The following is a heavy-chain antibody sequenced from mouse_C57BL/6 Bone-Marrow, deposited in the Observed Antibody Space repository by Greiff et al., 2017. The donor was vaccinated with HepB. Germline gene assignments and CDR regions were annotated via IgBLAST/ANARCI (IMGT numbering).Heavy chain of an antibody. J-gene: IGHJ1*03. V-gene: IGHV1-81*01. CDR2: IYPRSGNT. CDR1: GYTFTSYG. Sequence: VQLQQSGAELARPGASVKLSCKASGYTFTSYGISWVKQRTGQGLEWIGEIYPRSGNTYYNEKFKGKATLTADKSSSTAYMELRSLTSEDSAVYFCARTTVVAHWYFDVWCTGTTVTVSS. D-gene: IGHD1-1*01. CDR3: ARTTVVAHWYFDV.